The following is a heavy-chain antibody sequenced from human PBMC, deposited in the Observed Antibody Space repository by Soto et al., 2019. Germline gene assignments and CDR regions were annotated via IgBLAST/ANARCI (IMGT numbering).Heavy chain of an antibody. V-gene: IGHV1-46*01. D-gene: IGHD2-21*02. CDR3: ARGGHVVVVTAALDY. J-gene: IGHJ4*02. CDR2: VNPSGGHT. CDR1: GDTFTDYY. Sequence: QVQLMQSGAEVKKPGASVKVSYKASGDTFTDYYIHWVRQAPGQGLEWMGTVNPSGGHTTYAQHFLGRVTMTRDTSTSTLYTELTSLTSDDTAIYYCARGGHVVVVTAALDYWCQGTLVTVSS.